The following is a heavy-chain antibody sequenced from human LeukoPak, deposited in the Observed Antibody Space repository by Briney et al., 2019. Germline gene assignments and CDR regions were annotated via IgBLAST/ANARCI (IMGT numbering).Heavy chain of an antibody. J-gene: IGHJ4*02. CDR2: VDASGST. CDR3: ARWGVGFSNNGFDY. Sequence: SQTLSLTCTVSGGSILGGYFYWSWVRQPAGKGLEWIGRVDASGSTNYNPSLRSRVIISEDTSKNQFSLNLSSVTAADTAVYYCARWGVGFSNNGFDYWGRGSLVTVSS. CDR1: GGSILGGYFY. V-gene: IGHV4-61*02. D-gene: IGHD2-8*01.